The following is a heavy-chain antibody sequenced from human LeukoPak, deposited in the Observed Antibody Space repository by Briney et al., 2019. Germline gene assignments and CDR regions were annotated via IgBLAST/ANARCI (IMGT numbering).Heavy chain of an antibody. CDR2: IWYDGSNK. Sequence: PGGSLRLSCAASGFTFSSYGMHWVRQAPGKGLEWVAVIWYDGSNKYYVDSVKGRFTISRDNSKNTLYLQMNSLRAEDTAVYYCARDRVAAAGLDPWGQGTLVTVSS. J-gene: IGHJ5*02. V-gene: IGHV3-33*01. D-gene: IGHD6-13*01. CDR1: GFTFSSYG. CDR3: ARDRVAAAGLDP.